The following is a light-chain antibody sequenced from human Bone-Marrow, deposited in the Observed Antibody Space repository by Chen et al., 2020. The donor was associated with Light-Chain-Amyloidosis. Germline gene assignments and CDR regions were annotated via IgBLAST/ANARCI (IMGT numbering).Light chain of an antibody. CDR2: EVT. J-gene: IGLJ1*01. V-gene: IGLV2-14*01. Sequence: QSALTQPASVGGSPGHAITNSCTGTSSDVGGDNHVSWYQQHPDKAPKLMIYEVTNRPSWVPDRFSGSKSDNTASLTISGLQTEDEADYFCSSYTITNTLVFGSGTRVTVL. CDR1: SSDVGGDNH. CDR3: SSYTITNTLV.